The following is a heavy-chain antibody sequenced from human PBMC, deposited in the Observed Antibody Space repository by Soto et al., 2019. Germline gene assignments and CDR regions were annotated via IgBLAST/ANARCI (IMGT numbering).Heavy chain of an antibody. Sequence: SETLSLTCTVSGGSIISGGYYWSWIRQHPGKGLEWIGYINYSGSTYYNPSLKSRVTISVDTSKNQFSLKLSSVTAADTAVYYCVKAFFSGGWYPIDYWGRGTLVTVSS. CDR1: GGSIISGGYY. J-gene: IGHJ4*02. D-gene: IGHD6-19*01. V-gene: IGHV4-31*03. CDR2: INYSGST. CDR3: VKAFFSGGWYPIDY.